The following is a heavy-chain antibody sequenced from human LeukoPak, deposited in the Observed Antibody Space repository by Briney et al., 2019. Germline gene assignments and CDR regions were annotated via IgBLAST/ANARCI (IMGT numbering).Heavy chain of an antibody. V-gene: IGHV4-39*01. Sequence: SSETLSLTCTVSGGSITGKNDYWGWIPQTPGKGLEWIGTVFHTGITHYNPSLKSRINISVDTSKNQFSLNLNSVTAADTALYYCARHGILTDHSVRFWGQGILVTVSA. CDR3: ARHGILTDHSVRF. D-gene: IGHD3-9*01. CDR2: VFHTGIT. CDR1: GGSITGKNDY. J-gene: IGHJ4*02.